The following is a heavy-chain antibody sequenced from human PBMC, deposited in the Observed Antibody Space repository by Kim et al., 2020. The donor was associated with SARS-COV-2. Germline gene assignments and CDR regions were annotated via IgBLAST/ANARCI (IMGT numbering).Heavy chain of an antibody. Sequence: VKRRFTISRDTAKNSLYQQMNSMRAEDTAVYYCEAATRTAMVGDYYGMDVWGQGTTVTVSS. J-gene: IGHJ6*02. CDR3: EAATRTAMVGDYYGMDV. V-gene: IGHV3-11*03. D-gene: IGHD5-18*01.